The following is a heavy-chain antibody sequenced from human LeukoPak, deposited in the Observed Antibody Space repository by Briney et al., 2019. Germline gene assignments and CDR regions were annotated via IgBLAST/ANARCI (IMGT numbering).Heavy chain of an antibody. J-gene: IGHJ4*02. D-gene: IGHD1-26*01. CDR1: GYSFTTYW. CDR2: IYPGDSDS. CDR3: ARQGGSYSNPFDC. V-gene: IGHV5-51*01. Sequence: GESLKISCKGSGYSFTTYWIGWVRQMPGKGLEWMGIIYPGDSDSRYSPSFQGQVTISADKSISTAYLQWSSLKASDTAMYYCARQGGSYSNPFDCWGQGTLVTVSS.